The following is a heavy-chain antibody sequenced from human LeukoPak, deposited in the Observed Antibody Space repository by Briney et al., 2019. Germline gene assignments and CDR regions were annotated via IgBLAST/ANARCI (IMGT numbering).Heavy chain of an antibody. CDR1: GSSFSTYS. J-gene: IGHJ4*02. Sequence: PSETLSLTCTVSGSSFSTYSWIWIRQPAGKGLEWIGRIYTSGSTNYNPSLKSRVTISADKSKNQFSLKLSPVTAADTAVYYCARAASGDYSPFDYWRQRTLVTVSS. D-gene: IGHD1-26*01. V-gene: IGHV4-4*07. CDR3: ARAASGDYSPFDY. CDR2: IYTSGST.